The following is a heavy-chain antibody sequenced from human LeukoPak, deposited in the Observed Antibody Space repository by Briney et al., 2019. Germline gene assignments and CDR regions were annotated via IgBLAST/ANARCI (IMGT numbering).Heavy chain of an antibody. D-gene: IGHD3-3*01. V-gene: IGHV4-39*01. CDR1: SGSISSSSYY. CDR2: IYYSGST. CDR3: ARCGYYDFWSGYNPATFDY. J-gene: IGHJ4*02. Sequence: SETLSLTCTVSSGSISSSSYYWGWIRQPLGKGLEWIGSIYYSGSTYYKPSLKSRVTISVDTSKNQFSLKLSSVTAADTAVYYCARCGYYDFWSGYNPATFDYWGQGTLVTVSS.